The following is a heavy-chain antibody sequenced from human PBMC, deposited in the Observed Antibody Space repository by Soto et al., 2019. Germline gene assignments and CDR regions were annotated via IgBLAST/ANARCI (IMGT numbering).Heavy chain of an antibody. CDR3: AIGRGGDTAMATDY. CDR1: GGTFSSYA. CDR2: IIPIFGTA. D-gene: IGHD5-18*01. Sequence: RASVKVSCKASGGTFSSYAISWVRQAPGQGLEWMGGIIPIFGTANYAQKFQGRVTITADKSTSTAYMELSSLRSEDTAVYYCAIGRGGDTAMATDYWGRGTLVTVSS. J-gene: IGHJ4*02. V-gene: IGHV1-69*06.